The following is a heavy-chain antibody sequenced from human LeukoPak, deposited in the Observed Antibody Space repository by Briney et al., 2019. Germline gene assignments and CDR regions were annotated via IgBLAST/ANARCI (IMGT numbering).Heavy chain of an antibody. V-gene: IGHV1-2*02. CDR3: ARGDSSIAGPDS. CDR1: GYTFTDYY. D-gene: IGHD6-13*01. Sequence: ASVTVSCKASGYTFTDYYIHWVRQAPGQGLEWMGWINPNSGDTNYAQEFQGRVTMTRDTSINTAYMELSRLRSDDTAVYYCARGDSSIAGPDSWGQGTLVTVSS. CDR2: INPNSGDT. J-gene: IGHJ4*02.